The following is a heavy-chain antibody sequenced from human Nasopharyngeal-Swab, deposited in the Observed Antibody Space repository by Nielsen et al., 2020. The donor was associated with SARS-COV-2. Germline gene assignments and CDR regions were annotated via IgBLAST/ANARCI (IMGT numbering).Heavy chain of an antibody. J-gene: IGHJ5*02. V-gene: IGHV1-24*01. Sequence: ASVKVSCKVSRYTLTELSMHWVRQAPGKGLEWMGGFDPEDGETIYAQKFQGRVTMTEDTSTDTAYMELSSLRSEDTAVFYCATGPVRGGISWFDPWGQGTLVTVSS. CDR3: ATGPVRGGISWFDP. CDR2: FDPEDGET. D-gene: IGHD3-10*01. CDR1: RYTLTELS.